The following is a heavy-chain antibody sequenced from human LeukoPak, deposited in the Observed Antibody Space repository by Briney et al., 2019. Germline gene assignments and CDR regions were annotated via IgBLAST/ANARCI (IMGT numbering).Heavy chain of an antibody. CDR3: AKAGVVNPPGNY. V-gene: IGHV3-21*04. Sequence: GGSLRLSCAASGFTFTSYTMNWVRQPPGKGLEWVSSISSSSSYIYYADSVKGRFTISRDNAKNSLYLQMNSLRAEDTAVYYCAKAGVVNPPGNYWGQGTLVAVSS. CDR1: GFTFTSYT. D-gene: IGHD3-3*01. J-gene: IGHJ4*02. CDR2: ISSSSSYI.